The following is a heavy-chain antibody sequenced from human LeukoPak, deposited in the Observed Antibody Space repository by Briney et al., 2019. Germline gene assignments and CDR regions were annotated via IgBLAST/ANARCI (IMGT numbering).Heavy chain of an antibody. CDR3: ARHPARLSDFDY. CDR1: GGSISSGGYS. CDR2: IYHSGST. D-gene: IGHD3-16*02. Sequence: PSETLSLTCAVSGGSISSGGYSWSWLRQPPGKGLEWIGYIYHSGSTYYNPSLKSRVTISVDRSKNQFSLKLSSVTAADTAVYYCARHPARLSDFDYWGQGTLVTVSS. V-gene: IGHV4-30-2*01. J-gene: IGHJ4*02.